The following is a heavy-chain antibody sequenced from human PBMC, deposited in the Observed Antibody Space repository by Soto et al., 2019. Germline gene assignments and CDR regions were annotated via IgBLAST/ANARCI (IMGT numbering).Heavy chain of an antibody. D-gene: IGHD4-4*01. CDR1: GFIFNAYA. J-gene: IGHJ5*02. V-gene: IGHV3-23*01. CDR3: ARVASDYINSADH. CDR2: IGGSGGNT. Sequence: EVQLLESGGGLVQPGGSLRLSCAASGFIFNAYAMTWVRQAPGKGLEWGSAIGGSGGNTYYAASVKGRFTISRANSKDTVDLEMNRLRVDDTAVYFCARVASDYINSADHWGQGILVTVSS.